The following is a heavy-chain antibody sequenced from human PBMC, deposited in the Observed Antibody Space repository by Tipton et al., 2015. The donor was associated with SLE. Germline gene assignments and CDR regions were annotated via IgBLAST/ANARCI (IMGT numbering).Heavy chain of an antibody. J-gene: IGHJ4*02. V-gene: IGHV4-34*01. CDR2: INHSGST. CDR1: GYSISSGYY. CDR3: ARSKAVAADGFDY. Sequence: TLSLTCAVSGYSISSGYYWSWIRQPPGKGLEWIGEINHSGSTNYNPSLKSRVTISVDTSKNQFSLKLSSVTAADTAVYYCARSKAVAADGFDYWGQGTLVTVSS. D-gene: IGHD6-19*01.